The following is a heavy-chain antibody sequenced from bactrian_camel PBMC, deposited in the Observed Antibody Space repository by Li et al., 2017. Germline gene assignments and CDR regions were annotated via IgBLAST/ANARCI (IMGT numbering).Heavy chain of an antibody. V-gene: IGHV3S53*01. CDR1: NDNFKSCR. Sequence: QVQLVESGGGSVKAGGSLKLSCAAKNDNFKSCRMAWYRQGPGNERELVASIDMWGAPSYGDSVRGRFTISLDNANNTLYLQMNSLKPEDTAVYYCATGGRLATKATMSVLFGYWGQGTQVTVS. CDR2: IDMWGAP. J-gene: IGHJ6*01. CDR3: ATGGRLATKATMSVLFGY. D-gene: IGHD4*01.